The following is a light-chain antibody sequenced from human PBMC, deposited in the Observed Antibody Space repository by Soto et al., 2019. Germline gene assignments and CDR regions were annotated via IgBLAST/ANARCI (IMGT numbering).Light chain of an antibody. J-gene: IGLJ1*01. CDR2: KDS. V-gene: IGLV3-25*02. CDR3: QSADSIGDDV. Sequence: SYELTQPPSVSVSPGQTARNTCSGDALPNQYAYWFQQRQGQAPVLVIYKDSERPSGIPDRFSGSSSGTTVTLTISGVQPEDEADYYCQSADSIGDDVFGTGTKLTVL. CDR1: ALPNQY.